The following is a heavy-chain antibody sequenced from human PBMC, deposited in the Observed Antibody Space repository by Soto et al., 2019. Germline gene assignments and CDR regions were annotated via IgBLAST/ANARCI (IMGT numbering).Heavy chain of an antibody. CDR2: INRHGDST. V-gene: IGHV3-20*04. D-gene: IGHD4-17*01. Sequence: EVYLVESGGGVVRPGGSLRLSCAASGFGFDEYGMIWVRHGPGKGLEWVSGINRHGDSTGYADSVKGRFTISRDNAKNFLYLQMNGLRAEDTAFYYCARDHRWGYEYGDYGDSWGQGTLVTVSS. J-gene: IGHJ4*02. CDR1: GFGFDEYG. CDR3: ARDHRWGYEYGDYGDS.